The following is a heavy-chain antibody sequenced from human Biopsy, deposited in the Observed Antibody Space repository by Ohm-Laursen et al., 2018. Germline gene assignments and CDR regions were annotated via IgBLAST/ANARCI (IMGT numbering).Heavy chain of an antibody. V-gene: IGHV3-21*04. Sequence: GSLRLSCAASGFTLSYYSMTWVRQAPGKGLEWVSSIRSGGDYMFYADSVKGRFTISRDNGKNSVYLQMNSLRAEDTAVYYCAKGNGAYTNYGWYFDLWGRGTLVTVSS. D-gene: IGHD4-11*01. CDR3: AKGNGAYTNYGWYFDL. CDR1: GFTLSYYS. J-gene: IGHJ2*01. CDR2: IRSGGDYM.